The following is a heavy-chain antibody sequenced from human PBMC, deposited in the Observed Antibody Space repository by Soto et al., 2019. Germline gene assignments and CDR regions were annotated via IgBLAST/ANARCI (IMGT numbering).Heavy chain of an antibody. CDR3: ARADSSGYYIDY. D-gene: IGHD3-22*01. Sequence: SETLSLTCAVSGGSISSCGYSWSWIRQPPGKGLEWIGYIYHSGSTYYNPSLKSRVTISVDRSKNQFSLKLSSVTAADTAVYYCARADSSGYYIDYWGQGTLDTVSS. CDR2: IYHSGST. CDR1: GGSISSCGYS. J-gene: IGHJ4*02. V-gene: IGHV4-30-2*01.